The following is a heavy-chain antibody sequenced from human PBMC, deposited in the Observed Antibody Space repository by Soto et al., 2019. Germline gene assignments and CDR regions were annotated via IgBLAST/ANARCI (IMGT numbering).Heavy chain of an antibody. CDR1: GVTFSSYA. CDR3: ASKLGRDYYYGMDV. J-gene: IGHJ6*02. D-gene: IGHD1-26*01. V-gene: IGHV1-69*13. CDR2: IIPIFGTA. Sequence: SVKVSCKASGVTFSSYAISWVRQAPGQGLEWMGGIIPIFGTANYAQKFQGRVTITADESTSTAYMELSSLRSEDTAVYYCASKLGRDYYYGMDVWGQGTTVTVS.